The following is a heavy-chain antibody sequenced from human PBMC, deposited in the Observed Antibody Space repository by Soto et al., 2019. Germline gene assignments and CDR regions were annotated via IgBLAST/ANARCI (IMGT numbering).Heavy chain of an antibody. V-gene: IGHV4-59*01. Sequence: PSETLSLTCTVSGGSISSYYWSWIRQPPGKGLEWIGYIYYSGSINYNPSLKSRVTISVDTSKNQFSLKLSSVTAADTAVYYCARSRVYYYDSSGYYYFDYWGQGTLVTVSS. CDR1: GGSISSYY. J-gene: IGHJ4*02. D-gene: IGHD3-22*01. CDR3: ARSRVYYYDSSGYYYFDY. CDR2: IYYSGSI.